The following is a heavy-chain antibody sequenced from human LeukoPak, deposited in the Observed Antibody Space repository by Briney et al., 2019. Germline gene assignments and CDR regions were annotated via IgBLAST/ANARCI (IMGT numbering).Heavy chain of an antibody. CDR2: IYYSGST. D-gene: IGHD6-25*01. CDR3: ARQGGGFWYFDL. Sequence: SETLSLTCTVSGGSISSYYWIWIRQPPGKGLEGIGYIYYSGSTNYNPSLKSRVTMSVDTSKNPFSLKLSSVTAADTAVYYCARQGGGFWYFDLWGRGTLVTVSS. J-gene: IGHJ2*01. CDR1: GGSISSYY. V-gene: IGHV4-59*08.